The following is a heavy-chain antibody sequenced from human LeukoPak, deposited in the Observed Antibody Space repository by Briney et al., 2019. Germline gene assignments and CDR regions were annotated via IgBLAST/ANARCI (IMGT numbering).Heavy chain of an antibody. Sequence: ASVKVSCKASGYTFSNYAMHWVRQAPGQRLEWMGWINAGNGNTKYSQKFQGRVTITRDTSASTAYMELSSLRSEDTAVYYCARYCGGDCYSPPFDYWGQGTLVTVSS. CDR1: GYTFSNYA. D-gene: IGHD2-21*02. J-gene: IGHJ4*02. V-gene: IGHV1-3*01. CDR2: INAGNGNT. CDR3: ARYCGGDCYSPPFDY.